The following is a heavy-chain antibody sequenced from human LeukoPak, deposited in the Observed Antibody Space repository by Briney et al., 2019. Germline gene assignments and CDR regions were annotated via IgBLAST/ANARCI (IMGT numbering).Heavy chain of an antibody. CDR2: IIPIFGTA. CDR3: ARVLQQLVRVGDYYYYMDV. D-gene: IGHD6-13*01. Sequence: GASVKVSCKASGGTSSSYAISWVRQAPGQRLEWMGGIIPIFGTANYAQKFQGRVTITADKSTSTAYMELSSLRSEDTAVYYCARVLQQLVRVGDYYYYMDVWGKGTTVTVSS. J-gene: IGHJ6*03. V-gene: IGHV1-69*06. CDR1: GGTSSSYA.